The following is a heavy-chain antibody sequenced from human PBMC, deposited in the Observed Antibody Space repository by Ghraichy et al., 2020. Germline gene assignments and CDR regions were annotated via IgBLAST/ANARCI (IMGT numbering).Heavy chain of an antibody. CDR3: ARLVVVAATANDYYGMDV. J-gene: IGHJ6*02. CDR1: GGSISSSSYY. Sequence: SETLSLTCTVSGGSISSSSYYWGWIRQPPGKGLEWIGSIYYSWSTYYNPSLKSRVTISVDTSKNQFSLKLSSVTAADTAVYYCARLVVVAATANDYYGMDVWGQGTTVTVSS. D-gene: IGHD2-15*01. CDR2: IYYSWST. V-gene: IGHV4-39*01.